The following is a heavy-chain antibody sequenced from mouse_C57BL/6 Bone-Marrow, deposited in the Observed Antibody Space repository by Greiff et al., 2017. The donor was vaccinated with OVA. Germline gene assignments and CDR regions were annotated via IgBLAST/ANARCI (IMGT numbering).Heavy chain of an antibody. J-gene: IGHJ4*01. V-gene: IGHV3-6*01. D-gene: IGHD1-1*01. CDR2: ISYDGSN. CDR3: ARSSDYYGSSYNYAMDY. Sequence: EVKLQESGPGLVKPSQSLSLTCSVTGYSITSGYYWNWIRQFPGNKLEWMGYISYDGSNNYNPSLKNRISITRDTSKNQFFLKLNSVTTEDTATYYCARSSDYYGSSYNYAMDYWGQGTSVTVSS. CDR1: GYSITSGYY.